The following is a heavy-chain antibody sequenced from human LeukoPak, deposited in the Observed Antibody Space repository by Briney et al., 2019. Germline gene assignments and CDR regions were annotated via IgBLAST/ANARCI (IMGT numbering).Heavy chain of an antibody. CDR2: ISHDGNSK. V-gene: IGHV3-30*18. J-gene: IGHJ4*02. Sequence: GRSLRLSCAASGFTFSDFGMHWVRQAPGKGLESVAVISHDGNSKYSADSVKGRFTISRDNSKNTLYLQMDSLRVEDTAVYYCAKDRSYSGYEPLDYWGQGTLVTVSS. D-gene: IGHD5-12*01. CDR3: AKDRSYSGYEPLDY. CDR1: GFTFSDFG.